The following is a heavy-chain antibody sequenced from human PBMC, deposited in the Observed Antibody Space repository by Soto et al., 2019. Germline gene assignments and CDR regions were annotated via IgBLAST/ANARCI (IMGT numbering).Heavy chain of an antibody. CDR2: IWYDGSNK. J-gene: IGHJ4*02. V-gene: IGHV3-33*01. CDR1: GFTFSSYG. Sequence: GGSLRLSCAASGFTFSSYGMHWVRQAPGKGLEWVAVIWYDGSNKYYADSVKGRFTISRDNSKNTLYLQMNSLRAEDTAVYYCARDPRGYSSSWYVYFNYWGQGTLVTVSS. CDR3: ARDPRGYSSSWYVYFNY. D-gene: IGHD6-13*01.